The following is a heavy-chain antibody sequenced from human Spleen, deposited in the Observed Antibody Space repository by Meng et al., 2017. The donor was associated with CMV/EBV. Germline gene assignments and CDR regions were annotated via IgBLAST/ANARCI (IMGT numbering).Heavy chain of an antibody. CDR2: ISAYNGNT. CDR1: GYTFTSYG. Sequence: ASVKVSCKASGYTFTSYGISWVRQAPGQGLEWMGWISAYNGNTNYAQKLQGRVTMTTDTSTSTAYMELRSLRSDDTAVYYCARVKRPYYYYYYGMDVWGQGTTVTVSS. V-gene: IGHV1-18*01. CDR3: ARVKRPYYYYYYGMDV. J-gene: IGHJ6*02.